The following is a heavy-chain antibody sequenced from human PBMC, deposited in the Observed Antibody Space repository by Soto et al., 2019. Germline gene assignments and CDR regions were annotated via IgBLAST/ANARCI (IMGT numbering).Heavy chain of an antibody. CDR3: ARNIVVVPAAMYLVNWFDP. Sequence: QVQLQESGPGLVKPSQTLSLTCTVSGGSISSGGYYWSWIRQHPGKGLEWIGYIYYSGSTYYNPSLKSRVTISVDTSKNQFSLKLSSVTAADTAVYYCARNIVVVPAAMYLVNWFDPWGQGTLVTVSS. V-gene: IGHV4-31*03. CDR1: GGSISSGGYY. CDR2: IYYSGST. D-gene: IGHD2-2*01. J-gene: IGHJ5*02.